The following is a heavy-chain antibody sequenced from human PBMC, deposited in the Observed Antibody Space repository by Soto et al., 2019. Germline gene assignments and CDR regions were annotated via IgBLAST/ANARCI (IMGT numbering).Heavy chain of an antibody. Sequence: VQLLESGGGLVQPGGSLRLSCAGSGFTFSSLAMAWVRQAPGKGLEWVSDVSNSGDYTYYADSVKGRFTISRDNSKNTLYLQMHSLRAEDTAVYYCARRPDAFDIWGQGTMVTVSS. CDR2: VSNSGDYT. CDR3: ARRPDAFDI. CDR1: GFTFSSLA. V-gene: IGHV3-23*01. J-gene: IGHJ3*02.